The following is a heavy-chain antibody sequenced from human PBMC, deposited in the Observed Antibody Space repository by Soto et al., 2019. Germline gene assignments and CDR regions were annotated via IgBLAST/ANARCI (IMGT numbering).Heavy chain of an antibody. CDR1: GGSISSSSYY. Sequence: QLQLQESGPGLVKPSETLSLTCTVSGGSISSSSYYWGWIRQPPGKGLEWIGSIYYSGSTFYSPSLRSRVTISVDTSKNQFSLRVSSVTAADTAVYYCAREYSSAPDYWDQGTLVTVSS. CDR3: AREYSSAPDY. D-gene: IGHD6-25*01. V-gene: IGHV4-39*02. CDR2: IYYSGST. J-gene: IGHJ4*02.